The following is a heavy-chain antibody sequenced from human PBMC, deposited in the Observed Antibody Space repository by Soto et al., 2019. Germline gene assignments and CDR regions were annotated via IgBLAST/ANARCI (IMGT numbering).Heavy chain of an antibody. V-gene: IGHV3-23*01. D-gene: IGHD3-10*01. Sequence: RLSCAASGFTFSSYAMNWVRQAPGKGLEWVSAISSSGGSTYYADSVKGRFTISRDNSKNTLYLQMNSLRVEDTAVYYCAKESGYGYYGSGSYEGGFDYWGQGTLVTVSS. CDR3: AKESGYGYYGSGSYEGGFDY. CDR2: ISSSGGST. J-gene: IGHJ4*02. CDR1: GFTFSSYA.